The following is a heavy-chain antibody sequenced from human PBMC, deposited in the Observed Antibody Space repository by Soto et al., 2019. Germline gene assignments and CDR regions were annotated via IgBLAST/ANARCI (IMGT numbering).Heavy chain of an antibody. J-gene: IGHJ3*02. CDR2: MNPNSGNT. D-gene: IGHD3-3*01. Sequence: ASVKVSCKASGYTFTSYDINWVRQATGQGLEWMGWMNPNSGNTGYAQKFQGRVTMTRNTSISTAYMELSSLRSEDTAAYYCARFSSSTQTGYDCWSGYTPDDAFDIWGKETMVTVSS. CDR3: ARFSSSTQTGYDCWSGYTPDDAFDI. V-gene: IGHV1-8*01. CDR1: GYTFTSYD.